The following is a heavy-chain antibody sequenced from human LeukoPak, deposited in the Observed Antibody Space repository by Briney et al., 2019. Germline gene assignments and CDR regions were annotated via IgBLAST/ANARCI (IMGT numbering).Heavy chain of an antibody. Sequence: GGSLRLSCAASGFTFSDYGMHWVRQAPGKGLEWVAVIFYDGINKYYADSVKGRFTISRDNSNNTLYLQMNSLRAEDTGVYYCARDRAVVVMNSHYYYGMDVWGQGTTVIVSS. CDR2: IFYDGINK. J-gene: IGHJ6*02. V-gene: IGHV3-33*01. CDR1: GFTFSDYG. CDR3: ARDRAVVVMNSHYYYGMDV. D-gene: IGHD3-22*01.